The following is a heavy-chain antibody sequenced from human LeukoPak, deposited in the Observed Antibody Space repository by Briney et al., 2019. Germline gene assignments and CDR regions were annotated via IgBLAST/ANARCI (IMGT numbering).Heavy chain of an antibody. J-gene: IGHJ4*02. CDR2: INRSGST. CDR1: GGSFSGYY. Sequence: SETLSLTCAVYGGSFSGYYWSWIRQPPGKGLEWIGEINRSGSTNYNPSLKSRVTISVDTSKNQFSLKLSSVTAADTAVYYCARCIAAAGTFWGYYFDYWGQGTLVTVSS. D-gene: IGHD6-13*01. V-gene: IGHV4-34*01. CDR3: ARCIAAAGTFWGYYFDY.